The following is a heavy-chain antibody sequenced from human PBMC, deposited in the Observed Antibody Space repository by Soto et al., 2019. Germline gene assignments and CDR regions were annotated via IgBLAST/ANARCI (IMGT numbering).Heavy chain of an antibody. J-gene: IGHJ6*02. Sequence: QVQLVQSGAEVKKPGSSVKVSSKASGGTFSSYAVSWVRQAPGQGLEWMGGIIPITGTANYEQKFKGRVTITEDDSTSTAYMELSSLTSEDTAVYYCARSQGSSTSLEIYYYYSYGMDVWGQGTTVTVSS. CDR1: GGTFSSYA. CDR2: IIPITGTA. CDR3: ARSQGSSTSLEIYYYYSYGMDV. V-gene: IGHV1-69*01. D-gene: IGHD2-2*01.